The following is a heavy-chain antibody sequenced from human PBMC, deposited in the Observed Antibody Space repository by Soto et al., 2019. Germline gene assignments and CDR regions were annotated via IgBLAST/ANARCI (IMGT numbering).Heavy chain of an antibody. CDR3: ARDPVGGNWFDP. D-gene: IGHD1-26*01. J-gene: IGHJ5*02. CDR2: VNAYNGNT. Sequence: ASVKVSCKASGYTFTSYGISWVRQAPGQGLEWMGWVNAYNGNTNYAQKFQGRVTMTTDTSTSTAYMELRSLRSDDTAVYYCARDPVGGNWFDPWGQGTLVTVSS. CDR1: GYTFTSYG. V-gene: IGHV1-18*01.